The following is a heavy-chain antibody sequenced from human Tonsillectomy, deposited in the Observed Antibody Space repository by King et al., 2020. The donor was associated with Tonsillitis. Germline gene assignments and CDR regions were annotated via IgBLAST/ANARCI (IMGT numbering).Heavy chain of an antibody. CDR3: ARRGFTMVRGFRGDFFDY. J-gene: IGHJ4*02. Sequence: VQLQESGPGLVKPSETLSLICTVSGGSITNYYWSWIRQPPGKGLEWIGYIYYSGSTNYNPSLKSRVTISVDTSKNQFSLKLSSVTAADTAVYYCARRGFTMVRGFRGDFFDYWGRGTWAPVS. CDR1: GGSITNYY. V-gene: IGHV4-59*08. D-gene: IGHD3-10*01. CDR2: IYYSGST.